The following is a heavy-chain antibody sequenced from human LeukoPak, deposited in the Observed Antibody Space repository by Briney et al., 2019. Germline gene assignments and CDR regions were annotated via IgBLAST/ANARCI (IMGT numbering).Heavy chain of an antibody. CDR3: ARVVDNCSGGSCYSALFDH. CDR1: GGTFSSYA. Sequence: SVKVSCKASGGTFSSYAISWVRQAPGQGLEWMGGIIPIFGTANYARKFQGRVTITADESTSTAYMELSSLRSEDTAVYYCARVVDNCSGGSCYSALFDHWGQGTLVTVSS. CDR2: IIPIFGTA. V-gene: IGHV1-69*13. J-gene: IGHJ4*02. D-gene: IGHD2-15*01.